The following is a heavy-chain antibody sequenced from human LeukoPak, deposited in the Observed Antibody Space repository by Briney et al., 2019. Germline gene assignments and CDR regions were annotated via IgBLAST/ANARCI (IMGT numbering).Heavy chain of an antibody. CDR3: ARSRCGLTDVRCYNY. D-gene: IGHD2-21*01. V-gene: IGHV4-34*01. Sequence: SETLSLTCGVYGVSVSGYYWSWIRQPPGKGLEWIGEIKHVGGTNYNPSLEGRVIISIDTSKNQVSLNLNSVTAADTAMYYCARSRCGLTDVRCYNYWARGTLVTVSS. J-gene: IGHJ4*02. CDR1: GVSVSGYY. CDR2: IKHVGGT.